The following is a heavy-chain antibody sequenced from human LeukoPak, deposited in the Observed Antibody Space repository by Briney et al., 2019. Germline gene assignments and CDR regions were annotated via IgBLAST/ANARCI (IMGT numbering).Heavy chain of an antibody. D-gene: IGHD6-13*01. CDR1: GGSISNYY. J-gene: IGHJ3*02. CDR3: ATGISATNSNAFHI. V-gene: IGHV4-4*07. CDR2: FYTSANT. Sequence: PSETLSLTCTVSGGSISNYYWSWIRQPAGKGLEWIGRFYTSANTNYNPSPQSRITMSVDTSKNQFSLKLNSVTAADTAVYYCATGISATNSNAFHIWGQGTMVTVSS.